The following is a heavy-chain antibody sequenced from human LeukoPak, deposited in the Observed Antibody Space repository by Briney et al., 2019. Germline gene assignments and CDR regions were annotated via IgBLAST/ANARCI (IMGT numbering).Heavy chain of an antibody. CDR1: GYTFTSYY. Sequence: GASVKVSSKASGYTFTSYYMHWVRQAPGQGLEWMGIINPSGGSTRYAQKFQGRVTMTRDTSTSTVYMELSSLRSEDPAVYYCAREDRSIWTYFDYWGQGTLVTVSS. J-gene: IGHJ4*02. D-gene: IGHD1-1*01. V-gene: IGHV1-46*01. CDR3: AREDRSIWTYFDY. CDR2: INPSGGST.